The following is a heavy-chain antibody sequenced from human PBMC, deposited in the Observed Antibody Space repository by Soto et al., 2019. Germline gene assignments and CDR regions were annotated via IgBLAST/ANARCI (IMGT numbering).Heavy chain of an antibody. CDR3: ASDIWGGTDV. D-gene: IGHD3-3*01. J-gene: IGHJ6*04. Sequence: VQLVESGGGLVQPGGSLRLSCAASGFTFSSYWMQWVRQTPGKGLVWVGRITNDGKSAYYGDSVKGRFTISRDNAKNTLYLQMNGLSADDTSLFYCASDIWGGTDVWVNGTTVIVTS. CDR1: GFTFSSYW. CDR2: ITNDGKSA. V-gene: IGHV3-74*01.